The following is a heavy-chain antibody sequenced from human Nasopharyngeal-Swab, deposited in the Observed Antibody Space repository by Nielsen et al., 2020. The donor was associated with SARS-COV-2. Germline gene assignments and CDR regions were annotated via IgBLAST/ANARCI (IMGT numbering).Heavy chain of an antibody. V-gene: IGHV3-21*01. CDR3: ARGGYTYGFEGQLADDY. D-gene: IGHD5-18*01. J-gene: IGHJ4*02. CDR2: ITPSSSHI. CDR1: GFPFSSYS. Sequence: GGSLRLSCAASGFPFSSYSMNWVRQAPGKGLEWVSTITPSSSHIYYADSVKGRFTISRDNAKNLVYLQMNDLRAEDTAVYYCARGGYTYGFEGQLADDYWGQGTRVTVSS.